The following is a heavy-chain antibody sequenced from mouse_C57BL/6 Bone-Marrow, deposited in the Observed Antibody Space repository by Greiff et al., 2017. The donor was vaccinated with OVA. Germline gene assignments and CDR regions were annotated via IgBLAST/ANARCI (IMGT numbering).Heavy chain of an antibody. CDR3: ARSLYSGSTLDY. D-gene: IGHD1-1*01. CDR1: GYAFTNYL. Sequence: VQLQQSGAELVRPGTSVKVSCKASGYAFTNYLIEWVKQRPGQGLEWIGVINPGSGGTNYNEKFKGKATLTADKSSSTAYMQLSSLTSEDSAVYFCARSLYSGSTLDYWGQGTTLTVSS. CDR2: INPGSGGT. V-gene: IGHV1-54*01. J-gene: IGHJ2*01.